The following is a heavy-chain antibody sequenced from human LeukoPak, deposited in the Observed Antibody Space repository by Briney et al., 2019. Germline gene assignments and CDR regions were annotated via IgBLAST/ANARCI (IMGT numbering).Heavy chain of an antibody. D-gene: IGHD6-6*01. CDR2: TSYDGSNK. Sequence: GRPLRLSCAASGFTFSSYAMHWVSQAPGKGLEWVAVTSYDGSNKYYADSVKGRFTISRDNSKNTLYLQMNSLRAEDTAVYYCAGAARPWDYWGQGTLVAVSS. CDR3: AGAARPWDY. CDR1: GFTFSSYA. V-gene: IGHV3-30-3*01. J-gene: IGHJ4*02.